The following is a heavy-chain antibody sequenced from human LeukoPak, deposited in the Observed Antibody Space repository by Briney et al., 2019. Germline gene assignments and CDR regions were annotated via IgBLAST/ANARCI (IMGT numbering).Heavy chain of an antibody. CDR1: GVSISSYY. CDR2: IYYSGST. Sequence: SETLSLTCTVSGVSISSYYWSWIRQPPGKGLEWIGYIYYSGSTNYNPSLKSRVTISVDTSKNQFSLKLSSVTAADTAVYYCAGRRSGSFWGFAEYFQHWGQGTLVTVSS. J-gene: IGHJ1*01. V-gene: IGHV4-59*12. D-gene: IGHD2/OR15-2a*01. CDR3: AGRRSGSFWGFAEYFQH.